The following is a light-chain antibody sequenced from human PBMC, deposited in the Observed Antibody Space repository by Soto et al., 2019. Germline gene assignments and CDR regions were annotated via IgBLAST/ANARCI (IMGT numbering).Light chain of an antibody. CDR2: DTK. CDR1: TGAVTSGHS. J-gene: IGLJ3*02. CDR3: LLSYSGAWV. V-gene: IGLV7-46*01. Sequence: QAVVTQEPSLTVSPGGTVTLTCGSSTGAVTSGHSPYWFQQKPGQAPKTLIYDTKNKYSWTPARFSGSLLGGKAALTLSGAQPEDEAEYYCLLSYSGAWVFGGGTKLTVL.